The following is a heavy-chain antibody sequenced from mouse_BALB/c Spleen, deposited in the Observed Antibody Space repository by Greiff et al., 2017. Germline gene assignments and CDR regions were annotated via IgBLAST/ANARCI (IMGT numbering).Heavy chain of an antibody. J-gene: IGHJ4*01. CDR1: GFSLTSYG. CDR3: ARAGTDNYYAMDY. Sequence: VKLVESGPGLVAPSQSLSITCTVSGFSLTSYGVHWVRQPPGKGLEWLGVIWAGGSTNYNSALMSRLSISKDNSKSQVFLKMNSLQTDDTAMYYCARAGTDNYYAMDYWGQGTSVTVSS. CDR2: IWAGGST. D-gene: IGHD4-1*01. V-gene: IGHV2-9*02.